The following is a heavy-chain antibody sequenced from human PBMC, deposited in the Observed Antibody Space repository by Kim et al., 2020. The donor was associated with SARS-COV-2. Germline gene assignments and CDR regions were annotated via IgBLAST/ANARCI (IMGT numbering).Heavy chain of an antibody. V-gene: IGHV3-30-3*01. CDR1: GFTFSSYA. J-gene: IGHJ4*02. CDR3: ARSGDQAHSFDY. D-gene: IGHD3-10*01. Sequence: GGSLRLSCAASGFTFSSYAMHWVRQAPGKGLEWVAVISYDGSNKYYADSVKGRFTISRDNSKNTLYLQMNSLRAEDTAVYYCARSGDQAHSFDYWGQGTLVTVSS. CDR2: ISYDGSNK.